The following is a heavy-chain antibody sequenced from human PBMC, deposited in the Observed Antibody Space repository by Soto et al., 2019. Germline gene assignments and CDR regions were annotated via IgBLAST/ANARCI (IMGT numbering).Heavy chain of an antibody. D-gene: IGHD2-15*01. V-gene: IGHV3-21*02. CDR2: ISSTSDFI. J-gene: IGHJ4*02. CDR1: GFTFSSKT. CDR3: ARDTCSATGCYCRQ. Sequence: EVQLVESGGGLVKPGGSLRLSCAASGFTFSSKTMTWVRQAPGKGLEWVSSISSTSDFIYYADSVKGRFTISRDNAKNSLSLQMNSLRVDDTAVYYCARDTCSATGCYCRQWGQGTLVTVSS.